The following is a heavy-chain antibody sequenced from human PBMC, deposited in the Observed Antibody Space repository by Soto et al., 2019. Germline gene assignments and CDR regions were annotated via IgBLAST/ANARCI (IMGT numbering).Heavy chain of an antibody. J-gene: IGHJ6*03. Sequence: GGSLRLSCAASGFTFSSYWMSWVRQAPGKGLEWVANIKQDGSEKYYVDSVKGRFTISRDNAKNSLYLQMNSLRAEDTAVYYCASHDYGDSRNYYYYMDVWGKGTTVTVSS. D-gene: IGHD4-17*01. CDR1: GFTFSSYW. V-gene: IGHV3-7*01. CDR2: IKQDGSEK. CDR3: ASHDYGDSRNYYYYMDV.